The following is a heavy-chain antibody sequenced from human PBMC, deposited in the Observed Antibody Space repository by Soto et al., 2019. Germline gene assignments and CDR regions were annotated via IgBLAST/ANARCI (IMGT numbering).Heavy chain of an antibody. J-gene: IGHJ6*02. CDR2: IKSKADGGTT. CDR1: GFTFSKAW. Sequence: PGGSLRLSCAASGFTFSKAWINWVRQAPGQGLEWVGRIKSKADGGTTDYAAPVKGRFAISRDDSKNIVYLQMNSLKTEDTAVYYCTTDLPTVTDLGPHYYYYYGMDVWGQGTTVTVSS. V-gene: IGHV3-15*07. CDR3: TTDLPTVTDLGPHYYYYYGMDV. D-gene: IGHD4-4*01.